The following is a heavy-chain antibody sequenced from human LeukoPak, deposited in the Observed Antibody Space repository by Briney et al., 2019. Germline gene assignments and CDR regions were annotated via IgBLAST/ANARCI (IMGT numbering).Heavy chain of an antibody. J-gene: IGHJ3*02. CDR3: ARDPGDYVGNDAFDI. CDR1: GFTFSSYG. CDR2: IWYDGSNK. D-gene: IGHD4-17*01. Sequence: GGSLRLSCAASGFTFSSYGMHWVRQAPGNGLESVTVIWYDGSNKYYADSVKGRFTVSRDNSKNTGYLQMNSLRAEDTAVYYCARDPGDYVGNDAFDIWGQGTMVTVSS. V-gene: IGHV3-33*01.